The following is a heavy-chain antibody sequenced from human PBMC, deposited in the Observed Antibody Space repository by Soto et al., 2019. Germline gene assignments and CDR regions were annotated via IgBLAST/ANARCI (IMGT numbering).Heavy chain of an antibody. J-gene: IGHJ4*02. CDR2: IWYDGSNK. CDR3: ARDYPLPPYYYDSSDNRGGLDY. CDR1: GFTFISYG. D-gene: IGHD3-22*01. V-gene: IGHV3-33*01. Sequence: QPGGSLRLSCGASGFTFISYGMHWVRQAPGKGLEWVAVIWYDGSNKYYADSVKGRFTISRDNSKNTLYLQMNSLRAEDTAVYYCARDYPLPPYYYDSSDNRGGLDYWGQGTLVTVSS.